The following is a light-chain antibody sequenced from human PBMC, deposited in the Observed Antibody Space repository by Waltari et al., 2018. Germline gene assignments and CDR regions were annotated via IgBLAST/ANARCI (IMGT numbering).Light chain of an antibody. J-gene: IGLJ2*01. Sequence: SYELTQPSPVSVYPGQTARITCSGDLLAKKYARWFQQKPGQAPVLVIHKDSERPSGIPERFSGSSSGTTVTLTISGAQVEDEADYYCYSAADNNRVFGGGTKLTVL. CDR3: YSAADNNRV. CDR1: LLAKKY. V-gene: IGLV3-27*01. CDR2: KDS.